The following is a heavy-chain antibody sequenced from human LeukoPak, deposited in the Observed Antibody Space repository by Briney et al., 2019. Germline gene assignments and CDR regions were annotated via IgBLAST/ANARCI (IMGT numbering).Heavy chain of an antibody. Sequence: GRSLRLSCAASGFSFSDAWMSWVRQIPGKGLEWVGRIESKTDGGTTDYAAPVKGRFTISRDDSTNTLYLQMNSLKSEDTAVYYCTTYGSGRKFDYWGQGILVTVSS. CDR2: IESKTDGGTT. CDR3: TTYGSGRKFDY. V-gene: IGHV3-15*04. CDR1: GFSFSDAW. D-gene: IGHD3-10*01. J-gene: IGHJ4*02.